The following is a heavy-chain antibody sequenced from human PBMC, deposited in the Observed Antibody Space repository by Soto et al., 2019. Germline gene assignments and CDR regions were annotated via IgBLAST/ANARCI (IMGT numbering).Heavy chain of an antibody. CDR3: AREGSYDTMDY. D-gene: IGHD3-22*01. Sequence: PGGSLRLSCAASGFTFSSYAMHWVRLAPGKGLEWVSYISSSGSTVYHADSVEARLTISRDNAKNSLFLQMNSLRAEDTALYYCAREGSYDTMDYWGLGILVTVSS. J-gene: IGHJ4*02. CDR2: ISSSGSTV. CDR1: GFTFSSYA. V-gene: IGHV3-48*03.